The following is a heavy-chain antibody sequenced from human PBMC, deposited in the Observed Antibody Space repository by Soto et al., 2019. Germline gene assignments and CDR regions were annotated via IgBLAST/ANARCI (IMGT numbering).Heavy chain of an antibody. Sequence: QVQLVESGGGVVQPGRSLRLSCAASGFTFRSSGMHWVRQAPGKGLEWVAVISYDGGTKYYGDSVRGRFTISRDNSNNTLYLEMKSLRVEDTAVYYCAKVRFGRGILSNTMDVWGQGTTVTVSS. CDR1: GFTFRSSG. CDR3: AKVRFGRGILSNTMDV. V-gene: IGHV3-30*18. CDR2: ISYDGGTK. D-gene: IGHD3-16*01. J-gene: IGHJ6*02.